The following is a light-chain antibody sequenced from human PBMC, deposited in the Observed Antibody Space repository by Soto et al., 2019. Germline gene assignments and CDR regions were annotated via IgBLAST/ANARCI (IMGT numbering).Light chain of an antibody. V-gene: IGKV1-27*01. CDR2: AAS. CDR3: QKYNSAHPIS. Sequence: IPMTQSPSSLSASVGDRVTITCRASQGISNYLAWYQQKPGKVPKLLIYAASTLQSGFPSRFSGSGSGTDFTLTISTLQPEDVSTYYCQKYNSAHPISFGQGTRLEIK. J-gene: IGKJ5*01. CDR1: QGISNY.